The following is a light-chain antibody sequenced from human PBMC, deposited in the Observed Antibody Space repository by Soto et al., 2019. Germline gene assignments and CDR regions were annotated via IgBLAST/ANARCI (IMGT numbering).Light chain of an antibody. CDR2: DVS. V-gene: IGLV2-14*01. CDR1: SSDVGGYNS. CDR3: SSYTSSSTVV. Sequence: QSALTQPASVSGSPGQSITISCTGSSSDVGGYNSVSWYQQHPGKAPKLMIYDVSNRPSGVSNRFSGSKSGNTASLIISGLQAEDEADYYFSSYTSSSTVVFGGGTKVTVL. J-gene: IGLJ2*01.